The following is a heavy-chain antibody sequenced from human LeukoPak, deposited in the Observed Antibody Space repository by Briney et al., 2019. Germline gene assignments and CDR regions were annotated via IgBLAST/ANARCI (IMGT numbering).Heavy chain of an antibody. Sequence: SETLSLTCTVSGGSISSYYWSWIRQPPGKGLEWIGYIYYSGSTNYNPSLKSRLTISVDTSKNQFSLKLSSVTAADTAVYYCARQVKTYDGSGSFDYWGQGTLVTVSS. D-gene: IGHD3-10*01. CDR2: IYYSGST. CDR1: GGSISSYY. J-gene: IGHJ4*02. CDR3: ARQVKTYDGSGSFDY. V-gene: IGHV4-59*08.